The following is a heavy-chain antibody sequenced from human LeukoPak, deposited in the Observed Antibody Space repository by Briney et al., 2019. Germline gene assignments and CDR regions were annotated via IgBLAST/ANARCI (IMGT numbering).Heavy chain of an antibody. CDR3: AKAPAPYGSGSYLDY. Sequence: GGSLRLSCAASGFTFSSYAMSWVRQAPGKGLEWVSAISGSGGSTYYADSVKGRFTISRDNSKNTLYLQMNSLRAEDTAVYYCAKAPAPYGSGSYLDYWGQGTLVTVSS. CDR1: GFTFSSYA. V-gene: IGHV3-23*01. J-gene: IGHJ4*02. D-gene: IGHD3-10*01. CDR2: ISGSGGST.